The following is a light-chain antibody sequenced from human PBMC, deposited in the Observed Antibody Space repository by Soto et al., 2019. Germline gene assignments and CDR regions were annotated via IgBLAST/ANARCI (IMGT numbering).Light chain of an antibody. Sequence: EIVLTQSPGTLSLSPGERATLSCRASQSVSSSYLAWYQQKPGQAPRLLIYGASSRATGIPDRFSGSGSGTDFTLNISRLEPEDFAVYYCQQYCSSPHTFGQGTKLEIK. CDR2: GAS. CDR1: QSVSSSY. J-gene: IGKJ2*01. CDR3: QQYCSSPHT. V-gene: IGKV3-20*01.